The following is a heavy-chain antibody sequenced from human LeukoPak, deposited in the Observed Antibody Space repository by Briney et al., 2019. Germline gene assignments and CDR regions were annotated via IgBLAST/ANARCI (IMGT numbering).Heavy chain of an antibody. CDR3: AREPIVGATMYNDAFDI. CDR1: GGSISSGSYY. CDR2: IYTSGST. Sequence: PSETLSLTCTVSGGSISSGSYYWSWIRQPAGKGLEWIGRIYTSGSTNYNPSLKSRVTISVDKSKNQFPLKLSSVTAADTAVYYCAREPIVGATMYNDAFDIWGQGTMVTVSS. J-gene: IGHJ3*02. D-gene: IGHD1-26*01. V-gene: IGHV4-61*02.